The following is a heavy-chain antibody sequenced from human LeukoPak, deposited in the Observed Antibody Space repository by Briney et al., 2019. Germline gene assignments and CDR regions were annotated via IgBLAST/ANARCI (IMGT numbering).Heavy chain of an antibody. V-gene: IGHV5-51*01. D-gene: IGHD3-22*01. J-gene: IGHJ4*02. CDR2: IYPGDSDT. Sequence: GESLKISCKGSGYSFTNYWIAWVRQMPGKGLEWMGVIYPGDSDTRYRSSFQGQVTISADKSINTAYLQWSSLKASDTATYYCARVRSSSGSVDLDYWGQGTLVTVSS. CDR3: ARVRSSSGSVDLDY. CDR1: GYSFTNYW.